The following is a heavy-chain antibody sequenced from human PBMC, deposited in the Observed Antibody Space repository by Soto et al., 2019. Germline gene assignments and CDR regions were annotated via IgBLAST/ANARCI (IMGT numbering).Heavy chain of an antibody. Sequence: ETLSLTCTVSGGSISSSSYYWGWIRQPPWKGLEWIGSIYYSGSTYYNPSLKSRVTISVDTSKNQFSLKLSSVTAADTAVYYCARLGRGIASGLGGMDVWGQGTTVTVSS. CDR3: ARLGRGIASGLGGMDV. J-gene: IGHJ6*02. CDR1: GGSISSSSYY. D-gene: IGHD6-13*01. V-gene: IGHV4-39*01. CDR2: IYYSGST.